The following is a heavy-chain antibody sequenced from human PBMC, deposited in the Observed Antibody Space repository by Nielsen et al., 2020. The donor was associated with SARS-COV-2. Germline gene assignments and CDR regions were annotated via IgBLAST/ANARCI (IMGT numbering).Heavy chain of an antibody. J-gene: IGHJ4*02. CDR1: GFRVNANY. CDR2: IESGGTT. CDR3: VREGTYGDFPY. Sequence: GGSLRLSCAPSGFRVNANYMSWVRQAPGKGLEWVSVIESGGTTEYADSVKGRFTISRDISKNTVYLQMNSLRGEDTAVYYCVREGTYGDFPYWGQGTLVTVSS. D-gene: IGHD3-16*01. V-gene: IGHV3-66*01.